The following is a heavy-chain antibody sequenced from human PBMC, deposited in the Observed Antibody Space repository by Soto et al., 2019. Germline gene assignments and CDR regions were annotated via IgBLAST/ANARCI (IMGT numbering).Heavy chain of an antibody. CDR1: GGSFSGHY. CDR3: ARVEGATGDYFDY. V-gene: IGHV4-34*01. D-gene: IGHD1-26*01. J-gene: IGHJ4*02. CDR2: INHSGST. Sequence: TSETLSLTCAVYGGSFSGHYWSWIRQPPGKGLDWIGEINHSGSTNYSPSLKSRVTISVDTSKNQFSLRLSSVTAADTAVYYCARVEGATGDYFDYWGQGTLVTVSS.